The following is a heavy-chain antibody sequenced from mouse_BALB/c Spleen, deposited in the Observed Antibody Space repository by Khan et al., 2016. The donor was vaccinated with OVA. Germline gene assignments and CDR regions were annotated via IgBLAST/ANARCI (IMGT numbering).Heavy chain of an antibody. D-gene: IGHD1-1*01. CDR2: TNPTNGRT. J-gene: IGHJ2*01. CDR3: ARIKKIVATYFDY. CDR1: GYTFTSYW. Sequence: QVQLQQPGAELVKAGASVKMSCKASGYTFTSYWMHWVKQRLGQGLEWFAETNPTNGRTYYNEKFKSKVTLTVDKSSSTAYMLLSGPTFEDSAVYYGARIKKIVATYFDYWGQGTTLTVSS. V-gene: IGHV1S81*02.